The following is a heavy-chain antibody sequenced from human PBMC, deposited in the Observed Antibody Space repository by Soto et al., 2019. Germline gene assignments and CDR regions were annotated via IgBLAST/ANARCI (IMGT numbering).Heavy chain of an antibody. CDR3: AREDDGGDRDYYGLDV. V-gene: IGHV1-69*13. CDR1: GGTFSSYA. CDR2: IIPISGTA. J-gene: IGHJ6*02. D-gene: IGHD2-21*02. Sequence: SVKVSCKASGGTFSSYAISWVRQAPGQGLEWMGGIIPISGTANYAQKFQGRVTITADESTSTAYMELSSLRSEDTAVYFCAREDDGGDRDYYGLDVWGQGTTVTVSS.